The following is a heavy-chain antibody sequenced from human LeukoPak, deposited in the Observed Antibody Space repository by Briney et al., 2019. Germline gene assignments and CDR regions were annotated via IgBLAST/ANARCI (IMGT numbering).Heavy chain of an antibody. CDR2: IYYSGST. J-gene: IGHJ6*03. CDR1: GFTFSSYA. Sequence: LRLSCAASGFTFSSYAMSWVRQAPGKGLEWIGYIYYSGSTYYNPSLKSRVTISVDTSKNQFSLKLSSVTAADTAVYYCARDQRGYYYDSSGRGMDVWGKGTTVTVSS. V-gene: IGHV4-31*02. D-gene: IGHD3-22*01. CDR3: ARDQRGYYYDSSGRGMDV.